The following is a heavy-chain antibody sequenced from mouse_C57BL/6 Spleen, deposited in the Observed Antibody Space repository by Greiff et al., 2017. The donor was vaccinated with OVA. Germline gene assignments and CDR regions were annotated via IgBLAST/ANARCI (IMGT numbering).Heavy chain of an antibody. CDR1: GYTFTGYW. CDR3: ARWGDYGSSPYYAMDY. D-gene: IGHD1-1*01. J-gene: IGHJ4*01. V-gene: IGHV1-9*01. Sequence: VKLMESGAELMKPGASVKLSCKATGYTFTGYWIEWVKQRPGHGLEWIGEILPGSGSTNYNEKFKGKATFTADTSSNTAYMQLSSLTTEDSAIYYCARWGDYGSSPYYAMDYWGQGTSVTVSS. CDR2: ILPGSGST.